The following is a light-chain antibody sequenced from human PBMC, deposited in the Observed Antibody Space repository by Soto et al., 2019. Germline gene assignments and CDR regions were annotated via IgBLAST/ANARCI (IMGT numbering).Light chain of an antibody. J-gene: IGLJ2*01. V-gene: IGLV2-14*01. CDR2: DVS. Sequence: QSALTQPASVSGSPGQSITISCTGTRSDVGGYNYVSWYQQHPGKAPKLMIYDVSNRPSGVSNRFSGSKSGNTASLTISELQAEDEAGYYCSSYTSSSTLVFGGGTKLTFL. CDR1: RSDVGGYNY. CDR3: SSYTSSSTLV.